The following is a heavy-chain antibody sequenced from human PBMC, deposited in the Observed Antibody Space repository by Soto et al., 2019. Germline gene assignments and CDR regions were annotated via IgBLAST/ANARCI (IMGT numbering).Heavy chain of an antibody. CDR3: ARAPDYGDYGGDAFDI. J-gene: IGHJ3*02. V-gene: IGHV1-69*02. CDR1: GGTFSSYT. CDR2: IIPILGIA. Sequence: ASVKVSCKASGGTFSSYTISWVRQAPGQGLEWMGRIIPILGIANYAQKFQGRVTITADKSTSTAYMELSSLRSEDTAVYYCARAPDYGDYGGDAFDIWGQGTMVTVSS. D-gene: IGHD4-17*01.